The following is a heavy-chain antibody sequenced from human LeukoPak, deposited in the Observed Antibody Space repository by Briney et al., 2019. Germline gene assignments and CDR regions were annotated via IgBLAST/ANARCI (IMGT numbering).Heavy chain of an antibody. CDR1: DDSFSTHY. Sequence: PSETLSLICTVSDDSFSTHYWTWIRQPPGKGLEWIGYISYIGSTNYTPSLKSRVTISVATSKNQFSLKLSSVTAADTAVYYCARDPTTVTKGFDIWGQGTMVTVSS. J-gene: IGHJ3*02. V-gene: IGHV4-59*11. D-gene: IGHD4-17*01. CDR2: ISYIGST. CDR3: ARDPTTVTKGFDI.